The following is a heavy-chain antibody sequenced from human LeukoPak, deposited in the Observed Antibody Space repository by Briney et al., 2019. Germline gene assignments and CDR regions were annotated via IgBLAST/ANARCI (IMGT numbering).Heavy chain of an antibody. V-gene: IGHV3-7*01. CDR2: LNEDGSVK. D-gene: IGHD2-2*01. J-gene: IGHJ4*02. CDR3: ANVPRSTVSY. CDR1: EFSFSTNW. Sequence: SGGSLRLSSAASEFSFSTNWMHWVRQTPGKGLEWVAELNEDGSVKYYVDSVKGRFTISRDNAKSLLFLQMYNLRTEDTGVYFCANVPRSTVSYWGRGTLVTVSS.